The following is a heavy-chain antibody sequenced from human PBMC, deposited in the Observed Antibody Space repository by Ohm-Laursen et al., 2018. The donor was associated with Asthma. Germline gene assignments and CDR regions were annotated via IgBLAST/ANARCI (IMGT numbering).Heavy chain of an antibody. D-gene: IGHD6-19*01. CDR3: ARHRYSSTSAIDN. Sequence: SDTLSLTCTVSGGSISSGDYYWSWIRQPPGKGLEWIGYIYYSGSTNYNPSLKSRVTVSVDTSNNRFSLQLTSVTAADTAVYYCARHRYSSTSAIDNWGQGTLVTVSS. CDR1: GGSISSGDYY. J-gene: IGHJ4*02. V-gene: IGHV4-30-4*02. CDR2: IYYSGST.